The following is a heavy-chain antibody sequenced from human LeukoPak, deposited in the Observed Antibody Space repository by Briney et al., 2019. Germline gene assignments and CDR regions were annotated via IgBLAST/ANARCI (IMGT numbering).Heavy chain of an antibody. V-gene: IGHV3-23*01. J-gene: IGHJ4*02. Sequence: GGSLRLSCAASGFIFSNCAMSWVRQAPGKGLEWVSSISGSGGSTDSADSVKGRFTISRDNSKNTLYLQMNNLRDEDTAVYYCANLLISCTNGVCYAPFDYWGQGTLVTVSS. CDR2: ISGSGGST. D-gene: IGHD2-8*01. CDR3: ANLLISCTNGVCYAPFDY. CDR1: GFIFSNCA.